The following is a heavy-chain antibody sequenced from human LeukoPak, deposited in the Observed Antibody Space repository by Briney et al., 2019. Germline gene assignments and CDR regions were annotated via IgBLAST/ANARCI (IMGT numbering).Heavy chain of an antibody. Sequence: ASVKVSCKASGYSFTGNYMHWVRQAPGQGPEWMGWINPNSGDTNFAQKFQGRVTMTRDTSISTVYMELSRLRSDDTAVYYCARNFHPGNWDYWGQGTLVTVSS. CDR3: ARNFHPGNWDY. D-gene: IGHD1-14*01. J-gene: IGHJ4*02. CDR2: INPNSGDT. V-gene: IGHV1-2*02. CDR1: GYSFTGNY.